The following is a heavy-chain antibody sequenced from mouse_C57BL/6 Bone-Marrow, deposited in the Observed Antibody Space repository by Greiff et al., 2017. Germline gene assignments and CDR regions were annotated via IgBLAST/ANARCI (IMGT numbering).Heavy chain of an antibody. CDR1: RFTFSSYT. J-gene: IGHJ1*03. CDR2: ISGGGGNT. D-gene: IGHD1-1*01. Sequence: EVQLVESGGGLVKPGGSLKLSCAASRFTFSSYTMSWVRQTPEKRLQWVAAISGGGGNTYYPDSVKGRFTISRDNDKTILYLQMSSLRSEDTALYDCSRQVTTVLATKYFDVWGTGTTGTVSS. CDR3: SRQVTTVLATKYFDV. V-gene: IGHV5-9*01.